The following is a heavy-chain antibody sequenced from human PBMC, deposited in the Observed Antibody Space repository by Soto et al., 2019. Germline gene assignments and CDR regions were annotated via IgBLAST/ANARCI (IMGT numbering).Heavy chain of an antibody. CDR3: ARGPGGFGDFSLDY. D-gene: IGHD3-10*01. J-gene: IGHJ4*02. V-gene: IGHV4-4*07. CDR1: GGSINSYY. CDR2: IYSGGST. Sequence: QVQLQESGPGPVKPSETLSLTCTVSGGSINSYYWSWIRQPAGKGLEWIGRIYSGGSTNYNPSLKSRLTVSVDTSKNQFSLKLTSVTAADTAVYYCARGPGGFGDFSLDYWGQGTLVTVSS.